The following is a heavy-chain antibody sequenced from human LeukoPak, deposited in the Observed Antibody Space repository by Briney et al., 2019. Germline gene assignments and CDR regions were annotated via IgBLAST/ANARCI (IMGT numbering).Heavy chain of an antibody. J-gene: IGHJ6*02. CDR2: TYYRSKWYN. V-gene: IGHV6-1*01. CDR1: GDRDSSNSDA. CDR3: ARHIVGARGMDV. D-gene: IGHD1-26*01. Sequence: SQTLSLTCAISGDRDSSNSDAWNWIRQSPSRGLEWLGRTYYRSKWYNDYAVSVKSRITINPDTSKNQFYLQLNSVTPEDTAEYYCARHIVGARGMDVWGQGTTVTVSS.